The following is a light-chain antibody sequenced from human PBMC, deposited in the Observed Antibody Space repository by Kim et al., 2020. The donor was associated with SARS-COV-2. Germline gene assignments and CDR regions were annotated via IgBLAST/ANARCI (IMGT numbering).Light chain of an antibody. CDR3: AAWDDSLNGWV. CDR1: RSNIGSNT. Sequence: GQRVTISCSVSRSNIGSNTVNWYQQLPGTAPKLLIYSNNQRPSGVPDRFSGSKSGTSASLAISGLQSEDEADYYCAAWDDSLNGWVFGGGTKLTVL. CDR2: SNN. J-gene: IGLJ3*02. V-gene: IGLV1-44*01.